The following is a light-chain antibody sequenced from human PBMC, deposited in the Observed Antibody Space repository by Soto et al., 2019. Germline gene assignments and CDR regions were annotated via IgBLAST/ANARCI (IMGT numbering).Light chain of an antibody. CDR2: LGS. CDR3: AQGLATTFT. V-gene: IGKV2-28*01. Sequence: EIVLTQSPLSLPVTPGEPASISCRSSRNLLHSNGYYYLDWYLQKPGQSPQLLIYLGSNRASGVPDRFSGSGSGTDFTLTISRVEAEEVGVYFCAQGLATTFTFDGGTKVEIK. CDR1: RNLLHSNGYYY. J-gene: IGKJ4*01.